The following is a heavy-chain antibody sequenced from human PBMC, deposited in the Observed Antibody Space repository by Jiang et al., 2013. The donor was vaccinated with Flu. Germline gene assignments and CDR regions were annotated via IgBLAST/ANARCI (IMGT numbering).Heavy chain of an antibody. CDR3: ARFFRSYYFDY. J-gene: IGHJ4*02. D-gene: IGHD3-10*01. V-gene: IGHV3-33*01. Sequence: LEWVAVIWYDGSNENYADSVKGRFTISRDKSKNTLYLQMNSLRAEDTAVYYCARFFRSYYFDYWGQGTLVTVSS. CDR2: IWYDGSNE.